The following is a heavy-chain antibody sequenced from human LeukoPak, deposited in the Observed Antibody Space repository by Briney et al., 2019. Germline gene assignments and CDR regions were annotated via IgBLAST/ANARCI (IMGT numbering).Heavy chain of an antibody. CDR2: ISGSGGST. CDR3: ANGGYYYGSGTTSEPYYFDY. Sequence: GGSLRLSCAASGFTFSSYAMSWVRQAPGKGLEWVSAISGSGGSTYYADSVKGRFTIFRDNSKNTLYLQMNSLRAEDTAVYYCANGGYYYGSGTTSEPYYFDYWGQGTLVTVSS. D-gene: IGHD3-10*01. CDR1: GFTFSSYA. V-gene: IGHV3-23*01. J-gene: IGHJ4*02.